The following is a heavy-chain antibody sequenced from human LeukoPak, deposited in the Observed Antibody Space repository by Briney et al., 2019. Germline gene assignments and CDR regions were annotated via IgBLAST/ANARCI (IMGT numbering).Heavy chain of an antibody. J-gene: IGHJ4*02. Sequence: GESLKISCKGSGYSFTSYWIGWVRQMPGKGLEGRGIPSTSAYDTRYSPSFQGQVTISAAKSISTAYLQWSSLKASDTDMYYCARATILDSAFDYWGQGTLVTVSS. CDR2: PSTSAYDT. V-gene: IGHV5-51*01. D-gene: IGHD5-24*01. CDR1: GYSFTSYW. CDR3: ARATILDSAFDY.